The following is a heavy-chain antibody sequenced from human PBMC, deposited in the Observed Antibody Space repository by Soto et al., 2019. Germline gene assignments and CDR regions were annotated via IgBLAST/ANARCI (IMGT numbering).Heavy chain of an antibody. V-gene: IGHV3-23*01. Sequence: GGSLRLSCAASGFICSSYDMSWVRQAPGKGLEWVSTILVDGRTFYVDSVKGRFTISRDSSQNTVYLQMNSLTAGDAALYYCAKATATGGGAFDICGQGTMVTVS. CDR3: AKATATGGGAFDI. J-gene: IGHJ3*02. CDR2: ILVDGRT. D-gene: IGHD2-8*02. CDR1: GFICSSYD.